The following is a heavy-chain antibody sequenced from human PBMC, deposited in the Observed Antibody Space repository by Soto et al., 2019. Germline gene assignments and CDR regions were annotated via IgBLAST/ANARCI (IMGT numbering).Heavy chain of an antibody. CDR1: GFTFSNFG. D-gene: IGHD6-19*01. V-gene: IGHV3-30*18. Sequence: QVHLLESGGGVVQPGRSLRLSCVGSGFTFSNFGIHWVRQAPGKGLEWLAVVSYDEVNKFYADSVRGRFTISRDNSKDTVYLQINSLTRYDTAMYFCAKVMTEYSGVAIDHWGQGTLVTVSS. CDR2: VSYDEVNK. J-gene: IGHJ4*02. CDR3: AKVMTEYSGVAIDH.